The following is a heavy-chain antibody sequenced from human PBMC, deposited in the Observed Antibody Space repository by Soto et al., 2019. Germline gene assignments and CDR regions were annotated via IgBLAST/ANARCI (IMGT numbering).Heavy chain of an antibody. CDR3: ARGRDYCANFDY. D-gene: IGHD4-17*01. Sequence: EVKLVESGGALVQPGGSLRLSCVDSGFAFSTSWMNWVRQAPGKGLEWVANMKQDGSEIYYVDSVKGRFTISRDNTRNSLYLQMNSLRDEDTAVYYCARGRDYCANFDYWGPGTLVTVSS. J-gene: IGHJ4*02. CDR1: GFAFSTSW. V-gene: IGHV3-7*01. CDR2: MKQDGSEI.